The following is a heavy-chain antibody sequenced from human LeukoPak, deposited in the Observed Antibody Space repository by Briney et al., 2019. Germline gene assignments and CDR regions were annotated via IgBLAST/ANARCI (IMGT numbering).Heavy chain of an antibody. CDR1: GYTLISYY. CDR2: INPSGGDT. V-gene: IGHV1-46*01. Sequence: ASVKVSCKASGYTLISYYMHWVRQAPGQGLEWMGIINPSGGDTNYAQKFQGRVSMTSATSTSTVSMELSSLRSEDTAVYYCARGLQHSSGWYAFDIWGQGTMVTVSS. D-gene: IGHD6-19*01. CDR3: ARGLQHSSGWYAFDI. J-gene: IGHJ3*02.